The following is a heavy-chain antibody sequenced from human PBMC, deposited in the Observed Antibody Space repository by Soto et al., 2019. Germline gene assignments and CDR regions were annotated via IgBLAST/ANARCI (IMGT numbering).Heavy chain of an antibody. J-gene: IGHJ6*02. CDR2: ISSDSIYT. D-gene: IGHD3-10*01. Sequence: QVQLVESGGGLVKPGGSLRLSCAASGFTFNDHYMTWIRQAPGKGLEWVSFISSDSIYTNSADSVKGRFTISRDNAKNLLYLQMSSLRVEDTAAYYCARDSTGSGLDYGMDVWGQGTTVAVSS. V-gene: IGHV3-11*06. CDR3: ARDSTGSGLDYGMDV. CDR1: GFTFNDHY.